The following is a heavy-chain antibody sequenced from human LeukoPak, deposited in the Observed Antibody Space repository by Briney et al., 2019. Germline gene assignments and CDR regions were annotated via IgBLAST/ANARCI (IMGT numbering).Heavy chain of an antibody. Sequence: GGSLRLSCAASGFTVSSNEMSWVRQAPGKGLEWVSSISGGRTYYADSRKGRFTISRDNSKNTLYLQMNSLRAADTAVYYCARDKGTSYLSSFDYWGQGTLVTVSS. CDR2: ISGGRT. CDR1: GFTVSSNE. CDR3: ARDKGTSYLSSFDY. V-gene: IGHV3-38-3*01. J-gene: IGHJ4*02. D-gene: IGHD6-6*01.